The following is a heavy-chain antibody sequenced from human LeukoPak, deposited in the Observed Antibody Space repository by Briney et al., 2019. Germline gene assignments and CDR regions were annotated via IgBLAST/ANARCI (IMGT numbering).Heavy chain of an antibody. CDR3: ARDLRTLYSSNWYVGAFDI. J-gene: IGHJ3*02. Sequence: KPSETLSLTCTVFGGSVSSYYWNWIRQPAGKGLECLGRIYSSGLTNYNPSLKGRVTMSVDTAKNQFSLKQTSVTAADTAVYFCARDLRTLYSSNWYVGAFDIWGRGTMVTVSS. CDR2: IYSSGLT. D-gene: IGHD6-13*01. V-gene: IGHV4-4*07. CDR1: GGSVSSYY.